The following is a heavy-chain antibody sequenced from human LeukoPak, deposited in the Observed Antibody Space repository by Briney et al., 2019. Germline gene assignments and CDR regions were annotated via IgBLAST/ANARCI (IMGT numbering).Heavy chain of an antibody. V-gene: IGHV3-23*01. J-gene: IGHJ4*02. CDR2: ITGSCGST. D-gene: IGHD3-9*01. Sequence: QSGGSLRPSCAASGFTFSNYAMSWVRQAPGKGLEWVSGITGSCGSTYYADSLKGRFTISRDNSKKTLYLQMNSLRAEDTAVYYCAKLRLRYYDRLSEFEYWGQGTLGTVSS. CDR1: GFTFSNYA. CDR3: AKLRLRYYDRLSEFEY.